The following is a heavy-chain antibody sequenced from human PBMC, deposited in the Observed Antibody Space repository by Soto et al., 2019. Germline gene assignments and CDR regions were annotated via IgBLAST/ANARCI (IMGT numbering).Heavy chain of an antibody. J-gene: IGHJ6*02. Sequence: SETLSLTCTVSGGSISTYYWSWIRQPPGKGLEWIGYIYYSGSTNYNPSLKSRVTISVDTSKNQFSLKLSSVTAADTAVYYCAREIKEDYYYYYGMDVWGQGTTVTVSS. V-gene: IGHV4-59*01. CDR2: IYYSGST. CDR1: GGSISTYY. CDR3: AREIKEDYYYYYGMDV.